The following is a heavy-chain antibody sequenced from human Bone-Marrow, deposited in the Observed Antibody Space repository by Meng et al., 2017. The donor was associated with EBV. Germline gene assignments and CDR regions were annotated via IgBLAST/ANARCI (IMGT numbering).Heavy chain of an antibody. D-gene: IGHD3-10*01. CDR3: ASESGRGFTPDY. Sequence: QVQFVPSGADVKKPGSSVKFSCKTSGGTFSSDAISWVRQAPGQGLVWLGGLIPMSGAPYYAQNFQGRVTITADESTSTHYMELSNLRSEDTAMYYCASESGRGFTPDYWGQGTLVTVSS. CDR2: LIPMSGAP. CDR1: GGTFSSDA. V-gene: IGHV1-69*01. J-gene: IGHJ4*02.